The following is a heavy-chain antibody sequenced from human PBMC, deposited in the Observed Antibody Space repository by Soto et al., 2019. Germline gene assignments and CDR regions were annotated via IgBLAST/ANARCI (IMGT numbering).Heavy chain of an antibody. Sequence: QVQLQQSGPGLVKPSQTLSLTCAISGDSVSSNSVAWYWIRQSPSRVLEWLGRTYYRSRWYDDYAVSVKSRIRISPDTSTNQFSLQLTSVTPGDTAVYYCARGGFYMTVANFDCWGQGTLVTVSS. J-gene: IGHJ4*02. V-gene: IGHV6-1*01. D-gene: IGHD6-19*01. CDR1: GDSVSSNSVA. CDR3: ARGGFYMTVANFDC. CDR2: TYYRSRWYD.